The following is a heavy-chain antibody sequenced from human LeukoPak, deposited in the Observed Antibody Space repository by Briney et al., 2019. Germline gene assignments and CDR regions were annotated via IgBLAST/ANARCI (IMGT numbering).Heavy chain of an antibody. V-gene: IGHV3-7*01. CDR1: GFTFSSYW. CDR3: ARDHNIGGIPYYFDY. Sequence: GGSLRLSCAASGFTFSSYWMSWVRQAPGKGLEWVASIKQDGSEKYYVDSVKGRFTISRDNSKNTLYLQMNSLRAEDTAVYYCARDHNIGGIPYYFDYWGQGTLVTVSS. J-gene: IGHJ4*02. CDR2: IKQDGSEK. D-gene: IGHD3-16*01.